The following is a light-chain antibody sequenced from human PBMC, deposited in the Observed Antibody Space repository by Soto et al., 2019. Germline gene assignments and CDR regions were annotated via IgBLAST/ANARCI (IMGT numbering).Light chain of an antibody. CDR3: SSYTSSSTLV. Sequence: QSALTQPASVSGSPGQSITISCTGTSSDVGGYNYVSWYQQHPGKAPKLMIYEVSNRPSGASNRFSGSKSGNTASLTISGLQAEDEADYYCSSYTSSSTLVFGGGTQVTVL. V-gene: IGLV2-14*01. J-gene: IGLJ2*01. CDR2: EVS. CDR1: SSDVGGYNY.